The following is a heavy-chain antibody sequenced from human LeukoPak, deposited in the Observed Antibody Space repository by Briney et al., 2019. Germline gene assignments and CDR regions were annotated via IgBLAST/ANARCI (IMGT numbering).Heavy chain of an antibody. CDR2: ISYDGSNQ. CDR3: VKNRVVFNWNYAYYFDS. CDR1: GFTFSSYA. J-gene: IGHJ4*02. D-gene: IGHD1-7*01. Sequence: PGRSLRLSCAASGFTFSSYAMHWVRQAPGKGLEWVTIISYDGSNQYYADSVKGRFTISRDNSKNTLYLQMNSLRAEDTAVYYCVKNRVVFNWNYAYYFDSWGQGTLVTVSS. V-gene: IGHV3-30*18.